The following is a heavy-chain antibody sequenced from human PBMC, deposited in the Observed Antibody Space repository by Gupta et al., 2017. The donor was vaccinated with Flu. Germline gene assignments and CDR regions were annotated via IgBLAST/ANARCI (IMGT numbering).Heavy chain of an antibody. CDR2: IWYDGSNN. J-gene: IGHJ4*02. CDR1: GFTFRSYG. CDR3: AGGYCSSTSCHEFDY. V-gene: IGHV3-33*01. D-gene: IGHD2-2*01. Sequence: QVQLVESGGGVVQPGRSLRLSCEPSGFTFRSYGMPWVRQAPGKGLEWVAVIWYDGSNNYYADSVKGRFTIARDNSKNTLYLQMNSLRAEDTAVYYCAGGYCSSTSCHEFDYWGQGTLVTVSS.